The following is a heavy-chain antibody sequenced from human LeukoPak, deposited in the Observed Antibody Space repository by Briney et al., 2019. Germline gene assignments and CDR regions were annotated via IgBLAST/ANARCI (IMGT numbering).Heavy chain of an antibody. CDR3: ARKLASSTLKAGAFDI. D-gene: IGHD2-2*01. CDR1: GASISSYSC. CDR2: IYTSGST. J-gene: IGHJ3*02. V-gene: IGHV4-4*07. Sequence: SETLSLTCAVSGASISSYSCWSWFRQPAGKGLEWIGRIYTSGSTNYNPSLKSRVTMSVDTSKNQISLKLTSVTAADTAVYYCARKLASSTLKAGAFDIWGQGTMVTVSS.